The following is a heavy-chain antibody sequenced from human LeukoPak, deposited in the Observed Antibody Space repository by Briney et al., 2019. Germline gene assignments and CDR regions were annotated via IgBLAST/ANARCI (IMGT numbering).Heavy chain of an antibody. Sequence: NPSETLSLTCAVYGGSFSGYYWSWIRQPPGKGLEWIGEINHSGSTNYNPSLKSRVTISVDTSKNQFSLKLSSVTAADTAVYYCAGPPYYDILTGYRAFDPWGQGTLVTVSS. D-gene: IGHD3-9*01. CDR2: INHSGST. CDR3: AGPPYYDILTGYRAFDP. CDR1: GGSFSGYY. J-gene: IGHJ5*02. V-gene: IGHV4-34*01.